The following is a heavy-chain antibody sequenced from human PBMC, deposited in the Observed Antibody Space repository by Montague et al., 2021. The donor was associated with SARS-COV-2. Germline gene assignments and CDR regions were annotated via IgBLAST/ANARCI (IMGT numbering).Heavy chain of an antibody. Sequence: SLRLSCAASGFTFSSFTMSWVRLAPGKGLEWVSTICGSGGSTWYADSVKGRFTISRDNSKSTLFLQMNSLRAEDTALYYCTGADNYGSWGRGTLVTVSS. CDR1: GFTFSSFT. CDR2: ICGSGGST. V-gene: IGHV3-23*01. CDR3: TGADNYGS. D-gene: IGHD4-17*01. J-gene: IGHJ5*02.